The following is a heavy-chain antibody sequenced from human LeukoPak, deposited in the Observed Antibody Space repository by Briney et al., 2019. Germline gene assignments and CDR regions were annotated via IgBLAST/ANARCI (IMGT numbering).Heavy chain of an antibody. CDR1: GFTFSSYA. D-gene: IGHD2-2*01. J-gene: IGHJ4*02. Sequence: PGGSLRLSCAASGFTFSSYAMHWVRQAPGKGLEWVAVISYDGSNKYYADAVKGRFTISRDNGKNSLHLQMNSLRAEDTAVYYCASWAGVVDDFNGPFDYWGQGTLVTVSS. V-gene: IGHV3-30*04. CDR3: ASWAGVVDDFNGPFDY. CDR2: ISYDGSNK.